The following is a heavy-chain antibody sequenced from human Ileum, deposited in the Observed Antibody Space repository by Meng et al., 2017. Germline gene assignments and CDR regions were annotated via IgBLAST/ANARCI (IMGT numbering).Heavy chain of an antibody. J-gene: IGHJ5*02. CDR3: ARGPDYVWENYRPIEAFDP. V-gene: IGHV4-31*01. CDR1: GGSISYGGYY. CDR2: IYYSGTT. D-gene: IGHD3-16*02. Sequence: SETLSLTCTISGGSISYGGYYWSWIRQHPGKGLEYIGYIYYSGTTYYNPSLKSLVTISLDKSKNQFSLDLNSVSPADTAVYYCARGPDYVWENYRPIEAFDPWGQGILVTVSS.